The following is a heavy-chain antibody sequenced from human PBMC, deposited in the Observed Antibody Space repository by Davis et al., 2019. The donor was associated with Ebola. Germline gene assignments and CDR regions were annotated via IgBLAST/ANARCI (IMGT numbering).Heavy chain of an antibody. CDR2: ITPFNGNT. Sequence: AASVKVSCKASGYTFTYRYLHWVRQAPGQALEWMGWITPFNGNTNYAQKFQDRVTITRDRSMSTAYMELSSLRSEDTAMYYCASHGGAAIRYFDLWGRGTLVTVSS. J-gene: IGHJ2*01. D-gene: IGHD2-21*02. V-gene: IGHV1-45*02. CDR1: GYTFTYRY. CDR3: ASHGGAAIRYFDL.